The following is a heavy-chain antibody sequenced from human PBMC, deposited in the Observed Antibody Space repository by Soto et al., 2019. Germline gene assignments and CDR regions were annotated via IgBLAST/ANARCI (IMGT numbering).Heavy chain of an antibody. Sequence: GGSLRLSCAASAFTFSTYAMNWVRQAPGKGLEWVSAITDSGGRTYYADSVRGRFTISRDNSKNTLYLQMNSLRAEDTAVYYCAKDGSRYCSSTSCLNWFDPWGQGTLVTVSS. V-gene: IGHV3-23*01. CDR3: AKDGSRYCSSTSCLNWFDP. CDR1: AFTFSTYA. D-gene: IGHD2-2*01. CDR2: ITDSGGRT. J-gene: IGHJ5*02.